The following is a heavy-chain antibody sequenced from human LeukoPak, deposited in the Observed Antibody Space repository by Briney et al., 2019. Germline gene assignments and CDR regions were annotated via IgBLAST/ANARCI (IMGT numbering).Heavy chain of an antibody. CDR1: GFTVSSNY. CDR2: IYSGGST. Sequence: GGSLRLSCAASGFTVSSNYMSWVRQAPGKGLEWVSVIYSGGSTYYADSVKGRFTISRDNSKNTLYLQMNSLRAEGTAVYYCARDGGDLYYFDYWGQGTLVAVSS. J-gene: IGHJ4*02. V-gene: IGHV3-53*01. CDR3: ARDGGDLYYFDY. D-gene: IGHD2-21*02.